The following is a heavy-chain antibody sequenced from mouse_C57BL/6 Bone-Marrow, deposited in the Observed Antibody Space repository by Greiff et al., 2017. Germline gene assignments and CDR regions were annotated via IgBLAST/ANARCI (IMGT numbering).Heavy chain of an antibody. CDR2: IWWDDDK. CDR3: ARGTYYYDSSRFDY. Sequence: QVQLKESGPGILQPSQTLSLTCSFSGFSLSTFGMGVGWIHQPSGKGLEWLAHIWWDDDKYYKPALKSRLTISKDTSKNQVFLKIANVDTADTATYYCARGTYYYDSSRFDYWGQGTTLTVSS. V-gene: IGHV8-8*01. D-gene: IGHD1-1*01. CDR1: GFSLSTFGMG. J-gene: IGHJ2*01.